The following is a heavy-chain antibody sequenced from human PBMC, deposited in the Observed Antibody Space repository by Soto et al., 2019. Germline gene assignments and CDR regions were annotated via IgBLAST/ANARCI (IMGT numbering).Heavy chain of an antibody. CDR1: GLTLSRHA. D-gene: IGHD2-8*01. Sequence: RLSCAASGLTLSRHAMTWARQAPGKGLEWVATLNPSGSNTHYADSVKGRFTTSRDNSRNTVDLQMNNLRAEDTALYYCVSWVSANFDYWGQGTLVTVSS. J-gene: IGHJ4*02. CDR2: LNPSGSNT. CDR3: VSWVSANFDY. V-gene: IGHV3-23*01.